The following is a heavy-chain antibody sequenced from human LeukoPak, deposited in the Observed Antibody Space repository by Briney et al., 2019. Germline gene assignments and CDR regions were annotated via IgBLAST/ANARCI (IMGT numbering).Heavy chain of an antibody. CDR2: IKSDGITI. D-gene: IGHD1-20*01. CDR1: GFTFSNYM. J-gene: IGHJ4*02. Sequence: SGGSLRLSCAASGFTFSNYMMHWVRQAPGKGLVWVSRIKSDGITITYADSVKGRFTISRVNAKNTLYLQMNSLRAEDTAVYYCLRDLNWSLDQWGQGTLVTVSS. V-gene: IGHV3-74*01. CDR3: LRDLNWSLDQ.